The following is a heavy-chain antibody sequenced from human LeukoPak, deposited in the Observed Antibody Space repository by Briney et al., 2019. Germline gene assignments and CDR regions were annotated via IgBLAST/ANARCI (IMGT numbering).Heavy chain of an antibody. CDR1: GASISSDGYH. D-gene: IGHD1-26*01. Sequence: SETLSLTCTVSGASISSDGYHWSWVRQHPGKGLEWMGYISYSGSTYYNPPLKSRVTISADTSRNQFSLKLSAVTAADTAVYYCTRDYSGTTIWGQGTLVTVAS. V-gene: IGHV4-31*03. CDR3: TRDYSGTTI. J-gene: IGHJ4*02. CDR2: ISYSGST.